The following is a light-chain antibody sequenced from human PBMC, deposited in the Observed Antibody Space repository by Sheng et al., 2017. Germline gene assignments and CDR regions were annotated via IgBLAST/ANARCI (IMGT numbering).Light chain of an antibody. V-gene: IGLV2-14*03. CDR3: CSYTRSPTVV. CDR1: NSNS. J-gene: IGLJ3*02. Sequence: QSALTQPASVSGSPGQSITISCLGTNSNSVSWYQQVPGMAPKLIIFDVSSRPSGISSRFSGSRSGNAASLTISALQTEDEAIYYCCSYTRSPTVVFGGGTMVTV. CDR2: DVS.